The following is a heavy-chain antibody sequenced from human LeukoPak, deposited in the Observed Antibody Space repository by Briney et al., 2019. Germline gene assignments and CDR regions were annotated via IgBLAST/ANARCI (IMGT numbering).Heavy chain of an antibody. CDR2: ISYEGSIK. CDR3: AKYLEPTAVLMDV. D-gene: IGHD1-1*01. J-gene: IGHJ6*02. V-gene: IGHV3-30*18. CDR1: GFTFISYG. Sequence: GRSLRLSCSASGFTFISYGMHWVRQAPGKGLEWVALISYEGSIKYYADSVKGRFTISRDNSKSTLYLQMNSLRAEDTAVYHCAKYLEPTAVLMDVWGQGTTVTVSS.